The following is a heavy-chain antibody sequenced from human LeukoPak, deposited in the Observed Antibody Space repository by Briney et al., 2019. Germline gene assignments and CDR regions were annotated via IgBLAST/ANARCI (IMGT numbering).Heavy chain of an antibody. CDR2: ISYDGSNK. V-gene: IGHV3-30*01. D-gene: IGHD4-23*01. CDR1: GFTFSSYA. J-gene: IGHJ4*02. CDR3: ARAALPYDYGGNGYFDY. Sequence: GRSLRLSCAASGFTFSSYAMHWVLQAPGKGLEWVAVISYDGSNKYYADSVKGRFTISRDNSKNTLYLQMNSLRAEDTAVYYCARAALPYDYGGNGYFDYWGQGTLVTVSS.